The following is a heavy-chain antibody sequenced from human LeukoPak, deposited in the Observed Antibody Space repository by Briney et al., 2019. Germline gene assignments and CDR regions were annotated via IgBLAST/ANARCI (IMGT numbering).Heavy chain of an antibody. D-gene: IGHD2-15*01. Sequence: GESQKISCKGSGYSFTSYWIGWVRQMPGKGLEWMGIIYPGDSDTRYSPSFQGQVTISADKSISTAYLQWSSLKASDTAMYYCARRGYYCSGGSCYNWFDPWGQGTLVTVSS. CDR2: IYPGDSDT. CDR1: GYSFTSYW. J-gene: IGHJ5*02. CDR3: ARRGYYCSGGSCYNWFDP. V-gene: IGHV5-51*01.